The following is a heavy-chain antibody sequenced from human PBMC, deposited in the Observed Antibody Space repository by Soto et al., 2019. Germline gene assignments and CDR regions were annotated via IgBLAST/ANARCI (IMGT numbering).Heavy chain of an antibody. CDR1: GFTFSSYA. Sequence: EVQLLESGGGLVQPGGSLRLSCAASGFTFSSYAMSWVRQAPGKGVEWVSAISGSGGSTYYADSVKGRFTISRDNSKNTLYLQMSSLRAEDTAVYYCASSSSGWFVYWGQGTLVTVSS. CDR3: ASSSSGWFVY. CDR2: ISGSGGST. J-gene: IGHJ5*01. D-gene: IGHD6-19*01. V-gene: IGHV3-23*01.